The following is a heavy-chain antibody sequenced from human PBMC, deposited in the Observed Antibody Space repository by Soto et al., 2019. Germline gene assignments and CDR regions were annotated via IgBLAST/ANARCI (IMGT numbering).Heavy chain of an antibody. CDR1: GFTFTSSA. Sequence: ASVKVSCKASGFTFTSSAVQWVRQARGQRLEWMGWISAYNGNTNYAQKLQGRVTMTTDTSTSTAYMELRSLRSDYTAVCYCARVGPYGDYFDYWGQGTLVTVSS. J-gene: IGHJ4*02. V-gene: IGHV1-18*01. CDR3: ARVGPYGDYFDY. CDR2: ISAYNGNT. D-gene: IGHD4-17*01.